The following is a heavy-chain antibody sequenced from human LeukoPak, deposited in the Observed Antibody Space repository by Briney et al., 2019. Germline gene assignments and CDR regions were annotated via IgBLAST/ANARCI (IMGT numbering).Heavy chain of an antibody. CDR2: IYYSGST. CDR3: AGAHCGGDCYSGRAFDI. V-gene: IGHV4-59*12. J-gene: IGHJ3*02. Sequence: SETLSLTCTVSGGSISSYYWSWIRQPAGKGLEWIGYIYYSGSTSYNPSLKSRVTISVDTSKNQFSLKLSSVTAADTAVYYCAGAHCGGDCYSGRAFDIWGQGTMVTVSS. D-gene: IGHD2-21*02. CDR1: GGSISSYY.